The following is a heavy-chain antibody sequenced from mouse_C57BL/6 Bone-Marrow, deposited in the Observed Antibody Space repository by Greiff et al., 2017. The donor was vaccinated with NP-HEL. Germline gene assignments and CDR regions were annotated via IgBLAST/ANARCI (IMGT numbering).Heavy chain of an antibody. Sequence: EVHLVESGGGLVQPGGSMKLSCVASGFTFSNYWMNWVRQSPEKGLEWVAQIRLKSDNYATHYAESVKGRFTISRDDSKSSVYLQMNNLRAEDTGIYYCTEGDDYYYAMDYWGQGTSVTVSS. CDR3: TEGDDYYYAMDY. J-gene: IGHJ4*01. V-gene: IGHV6-3*01. D-gene: IGHD2-4*01. CDR2: IRLKSDNYAT. CDR1: GFTFSNYW.